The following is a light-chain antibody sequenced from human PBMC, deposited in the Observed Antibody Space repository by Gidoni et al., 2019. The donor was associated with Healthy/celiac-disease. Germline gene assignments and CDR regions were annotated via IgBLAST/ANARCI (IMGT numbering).Light chain of an antibody. CDR3: QQYNNWTPYT. J-gene: IGKJ2*01. CDR2: GAS. V-gene: IGKV3-15*01. Sequence: EIVMTQSPATLSVSPGERATFSCRASQRVSSNLAWYQQKPGQAPRHLIYGASTSATGIPARFSGSGSGTEFTITISSLQYEDFAVYYCQQYNNWTPYTFGQGTKLEIK. CDR1: QRVSSN.